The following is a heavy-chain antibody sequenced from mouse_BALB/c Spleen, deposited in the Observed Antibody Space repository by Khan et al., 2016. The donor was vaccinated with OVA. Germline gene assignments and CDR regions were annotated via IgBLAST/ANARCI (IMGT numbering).Heavy chain of an antibody. CDR1: GFNIKDTY. CDR2: IAPANDNT. CDR3: ARPSYDPRYFEV. Sequence: EVQLQESGAELVKPGASVKLSCTASGFNIKDTYMHWVKQRPEQGLEWIGRIAPANDNTKYDPKFQGKATITADTSSNTSYLHLSSLTSEDTAVYYGARPSYDPRYFEVWGAGTTVTVSS. J-gene: IGHJ1*01. V-gene: IGHV14-3*02. D-gene: IGHD2-3*01.